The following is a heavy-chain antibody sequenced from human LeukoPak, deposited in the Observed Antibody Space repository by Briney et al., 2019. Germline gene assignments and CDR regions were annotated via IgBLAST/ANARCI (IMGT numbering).Heavy chain of an antibody. CDR1: GFNFDDFG. CDR2: ITSTGGNT. V-gene: IGHV3-20*04. J-gene: IGHJ6*02. CDR3: AKDRAAGTRGGYYGMDV. Sequence: PGGSLRLSCAASGFNFDDFGMSWIRQVSGKGLEWVSAITSTGGNTAYADSVKGRFTISRDNAKKSLYLEMNSLRAEDTALYYCAKDRAAGTRGGYYGMDVWGQGTTVTVSS. D-gene: IGHD6-13*01.